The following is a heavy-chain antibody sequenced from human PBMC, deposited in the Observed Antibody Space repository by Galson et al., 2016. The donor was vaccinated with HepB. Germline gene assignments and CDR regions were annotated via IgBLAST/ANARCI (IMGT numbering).Heavy chain of an antibody. CDR3: ARLFNYDFWSGTLCWFDP. CDR1: GGTFSNYA. D-gene: IGHD3-3*01. J-gene: IGHJ5*02. CDR2: IIPIFGTA. V-gene: IGHV1-69*13. Sequence: SVKVSCKASGGTFSNYAISWVRQAPGQGLEWMGGIIPIFGTANYAQKFQGRVTITADESTSTAYMELSSLRSEDTAVYYCARLFNYDFWSGTLCWFDPWGQGTPVTVSS.